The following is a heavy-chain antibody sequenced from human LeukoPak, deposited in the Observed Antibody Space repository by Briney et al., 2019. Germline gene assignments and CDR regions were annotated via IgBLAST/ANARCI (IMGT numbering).Heavy chain of an antibody. J-gene: IGHJ4*02. CDR1: GYTFTGYY. V-gene: IGHV1-3*01. Sequence: ASVKVSCKASGYTFTGYYMHWVRQAPGQGLEWMGWIHAGNGNSRFPQKFQGRVTITRDTSASTVYVELSSLRSEDTAVYYCARDRVKDGYNPGNDWGQGTLVTVSS. CDR3: ARDRVKDGYNPGND. D-gene: IGHD5-24*01. CDR2: IHAGNGNS.